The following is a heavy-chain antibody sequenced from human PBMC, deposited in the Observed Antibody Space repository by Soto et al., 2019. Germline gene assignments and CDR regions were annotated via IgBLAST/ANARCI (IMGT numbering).Heavy chain of an antibody. Sequence: QVQLQESGPGLVKPSETLSLTCTVSGGSISNGHDYWTWIRQHPGKGLEWIGYIYYSGHTYYNSSLEKRLTASVDTSKKHLSRKLSAATAADTAVYSCARDRGDTTMVPGLYYDMDVWGQGTTGIVSS. CDR3: ARDRGDTTMVPGLYYDMDV. CDR1: GGSISNGHDY. V-gene: IGHV4-31*03. CDR2: IYYSGHT. D-gene: IGHD5-18*01. J-gene: IGHJ6*02.